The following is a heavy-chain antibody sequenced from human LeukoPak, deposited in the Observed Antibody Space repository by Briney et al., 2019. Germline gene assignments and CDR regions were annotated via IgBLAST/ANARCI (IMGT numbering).Heavy chain of an antibody. CDR3: AREYGSGWFNFDY. CDR2: INWNGGST. CDR1: GFTFSSYA. D-gene: IGHD6-19*01. Sequence: GGSLRLSCAASGFTFSSYAMSWVRQAPGKGLEWVSGINWNGGSTGYADSVKGRFTISRDNAKNSLYLQMNSLRAEDTAVYYCAREYGSGWFNFDYWGQGTLVTVSS. J-gene: IGHJ4*02. V-gene: IGHV3-20*04.